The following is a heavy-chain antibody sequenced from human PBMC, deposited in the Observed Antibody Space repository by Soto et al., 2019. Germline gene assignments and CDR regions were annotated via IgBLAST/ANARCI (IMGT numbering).Heavy chain of an antibody. J-gene: IGHJ5*02. CDR1: GGTLSSHA. CDR3: ARAAIHGSSWYFWFDP. D-gene: IGHD6-13*01. V-gene: IGHV1-69*13. Sequence: ASVKVSCKTSGGTLSSHAINWVRQAPGQGLEWMGGIIPMFGTTNYAQRFKGRVTISADESTSTAYMEPSSLRSEDAAVYYCARAAIHGSSWYFWFDPWGQGTLVTVSS. CDR2: IIPMFGTT.